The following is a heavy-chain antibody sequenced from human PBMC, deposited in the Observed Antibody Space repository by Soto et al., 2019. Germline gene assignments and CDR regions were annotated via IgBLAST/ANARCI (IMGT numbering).Heavy chain of an antibody. Sequence: GGSLRLSCAASGFTFSSYAMSWVRQAPGKGLEWVSAISGSGGSTYYADSVKGRFTISRDNSKNTLYLQMNSLRAEDTAVYYCAKGLDPLRRGYYNVGCFDYWGQGSLVTVSS. CDR3: AKGLDPLRRGYYNVGCFDY. J-gene: IGHJ4*02. CDR2: ISGSGGST. D-gene: IGHD3-22*01. V-gene: IGHV3-23*01. CDR1: GFTFSSYA.